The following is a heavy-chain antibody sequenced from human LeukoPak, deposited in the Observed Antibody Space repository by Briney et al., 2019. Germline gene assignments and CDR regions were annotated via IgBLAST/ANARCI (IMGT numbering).Heavy chain of an antibody. CDR2: MSYNGRS. J-gene: IGHJ4*02. V-gene: IGHV4-59*01. D-gene: IGHD3-22*01. CDR3: ARDGYSDSSGYDYPPSV. CDR1: GGSISSYY. Sequence: SSETLSLTCTVSGGSISSYYWSWIRQPPGKGLEWIGYMSYNGRSSYNPSLRSRCTISVDASKKQFSLKLSSVTAADTAVYYCARDGYSDSSGYDYPPSVWGQGTLVTVSS.